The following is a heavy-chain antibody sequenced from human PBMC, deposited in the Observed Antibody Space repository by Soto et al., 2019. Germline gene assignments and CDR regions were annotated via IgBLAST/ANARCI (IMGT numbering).Heavy chain of an antibody. Sequence: GASGKVSCKASGYTFTSYGISWVRQAPGQGLEWMGWISAYNGNTNYAQKLQGRVTMTTDTSTSTAYMELRSLRSDDTAVYYCARACFWVMALPPALCFPSWGQRSLFIGSA. V-gene: IGHV1-18*01. CDR3: ARACFWVMALPPALCFPS. J-gene: IGHJ5*02. CDR2: ISAYNGNT. D-gene: IGHD2-8*01. CDR1: GYTFTSYG.